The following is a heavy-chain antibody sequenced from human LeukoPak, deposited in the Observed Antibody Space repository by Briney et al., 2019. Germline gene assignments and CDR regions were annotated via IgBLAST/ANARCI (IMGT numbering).Heavy chain of an antibody. D-gene: IGHD6-13*01. CDR1: GFTFSSYA. CDR2: ISGSGGST. Sequence: GGTLRLSCAASGFTFSSYAMSWVRQAPGKGLEWVSAISGSGGSTYYADSVKGRFTISRDNSKNTLYLQMHILRAEGTAVYYCAKSPPSMAAAGTHHFDYWGQGTLVTVSS. J-gene: IGHJ4*02. V-gene: IGHV3-23*01. CDR3: AKSPPSMAAAGTHHFDY.